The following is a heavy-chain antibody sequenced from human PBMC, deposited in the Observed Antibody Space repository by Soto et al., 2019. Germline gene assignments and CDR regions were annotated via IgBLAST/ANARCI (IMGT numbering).Heavy chain of an antibody. Sequence: QVQLVQSGAEVKKPGSSVRVCCKASGDTFTFYSINWVRQAPGLGLEWMGRINPILSMSNYAQRFQGRVTMTADKSTSTAYMELSSLRSEDTAMHYCASSYGSGYRAFDYWGQGALVTVSS. CDR1: GDTFTFYS. D-gene: IGHD3-10*01. CDR2: INPILSMS. CDR3: ASSYGSGYRAFDY. J-gene: IGHJ4*02. V-gene: IGHV1-69*02.